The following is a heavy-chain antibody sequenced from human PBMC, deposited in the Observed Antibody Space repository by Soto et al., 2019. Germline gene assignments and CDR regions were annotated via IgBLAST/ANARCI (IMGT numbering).Heavy chain of an antibody. CDR3: ARGLPVAATGWYFDL. CDR1: GGTFGSYA. CDR2: IIPIFGTA. D-gene: IGHD6-19*01. Sequence: SVKVSCKASGGTFGSYAISWVRQAPGQGLEWMGGIIPIFGTANYAQKFQGRVTITADESTSTAYMELSSLRSEDTAVYYCARGLPVAATGWYFDLWGRGTLVTVSS. J-gene: IGHJ2*01. V-gene: IGHV1-69*13.